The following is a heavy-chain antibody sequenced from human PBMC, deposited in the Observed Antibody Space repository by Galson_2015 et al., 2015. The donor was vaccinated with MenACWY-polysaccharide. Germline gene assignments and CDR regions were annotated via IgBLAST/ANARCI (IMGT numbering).Heavy chain of an antibody. D-gene: IGHD2-15*01. V-gene: IGHV3-74*01. CDR1: GFTFSKFW. CDR2: INSDGSGT. J-gene: IGHJ4*02. Sequence: SLRLSCAASGFTFSKFWMYWVRQAPGKGLVWVSQINSDGSGTNYADSVKGRFTVSRDNAQNTLYLQMNSLRAEDTGVYYYAVYCSSVNLLTLAGGYWGQGTL. CDR3: AVYCSSVNLLTLAGGY.